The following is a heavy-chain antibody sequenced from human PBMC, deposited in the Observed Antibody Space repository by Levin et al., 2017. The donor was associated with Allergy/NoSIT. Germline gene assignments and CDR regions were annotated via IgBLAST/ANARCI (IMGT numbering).Heavy chain of an antibody. Sequence: GGSLRLSCAASGFTFSSYSMNWVRQAPGKGLEWVSSISSSSSYIYYADSVKGRFTISRDNAKNSLYLQMNSLRAEDTAVYYCARDSVPDSSGYYYFGAFDIWGQGTMVTVSS. CDR3: ARDSVPDSSGYYYFGAFDI. D-gene: IGHD3-22*01. CDR1: GFTFSSYS. J-gene: IGHJ3*02. CDR2: ISSSSSYI. V-gene: IGHV3-21*01.